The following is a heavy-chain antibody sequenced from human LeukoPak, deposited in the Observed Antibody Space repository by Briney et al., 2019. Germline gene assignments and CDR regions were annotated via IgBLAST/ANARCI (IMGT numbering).Heavy chain of an antibody. D-gene: IGHD2-21*02. CDR1: GYSISSGYL. V-gene: IGHV4-38-2*02. Sequence: SGTLSLTCTVSGYSISSGYLWGWIRQPPGKGLEWIGSTYHGGTTYSNPSLKSRVIISEDTSKNQFSLKLSSVTAADTAVYYCARGSGDWTYYFDYWGQGTLVTVSS. J-gene: IGHJ4*02. CDR3: ARGSGDWTYYFDY. CDR2: TYHGGTT.